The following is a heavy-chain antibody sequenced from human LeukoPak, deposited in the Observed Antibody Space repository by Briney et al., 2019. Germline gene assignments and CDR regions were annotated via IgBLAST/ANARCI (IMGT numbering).Heavy chain of an antibody. CDR2: IWYDASNK. J-gene: IGHJ4*02. V-gene: IGHV3-33*01. D-gene: IGHD3-9*01. Sequence: GRSLRLSCAAFGISFRRYGMHWVRQAPGKGLEWVTFIWYDASNKYYAESVKGRFTISRDNSRNTVFLQMNSLRAEDTAIYYCATDISTLYFGSWGQGTLVTVSS. CDR3: ATDISTLYFGS. CDR1: GISFRRYG.